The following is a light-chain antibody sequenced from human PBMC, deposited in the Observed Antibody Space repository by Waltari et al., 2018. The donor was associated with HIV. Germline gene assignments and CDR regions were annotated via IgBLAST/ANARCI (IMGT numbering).Light chain of an antibody. CDR3: QQTNSFPRT. V-gene: IGKV1D-12*01. CDR2: AAS. J-gene: IGKJ1*01. CDR1: QDIGSS. Sequence: EIKMTQSPSTVSASVGDRVTITCRASQDIGSSLAWYQQKPGKAPKFLIYAASNLQSGVPSKFSGSGSGTHFTLTISSLQPEDFATYYCQQTNSFPRTFGQGTKVEI.